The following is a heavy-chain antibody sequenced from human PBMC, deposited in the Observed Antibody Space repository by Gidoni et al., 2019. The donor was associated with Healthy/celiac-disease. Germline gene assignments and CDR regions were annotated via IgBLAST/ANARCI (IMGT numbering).Heavy chain of an antibody. V-gene: IGHV5-51*01. D-gene: IGHD2-2*01. J-gene: IGHJ6*03. CDR3: ARHQGCSSTSCPEPGGVYYYMDV. Sequence: EVQLVQSGAEVKKPGESLKISCKGSGYSFTSYWIGWVREMPGKGLEWMGIIYPGDSDTRYSPSFQGQVTISADKSISTAYLQWSSLKASDTAMYYCARHQGCSSTSCPEPGGVYYYMDVWGKGTTVTVSS. CDR2: IYPGDSDT. CDR1: GYSFTSYW.